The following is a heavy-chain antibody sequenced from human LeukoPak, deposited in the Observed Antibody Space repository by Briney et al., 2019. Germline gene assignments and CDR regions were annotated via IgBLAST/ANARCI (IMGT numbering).Heavy chain of an antibody. CDR1: GGSISSYY. CDR2: IYYSGST. Sequence: TSSETLSLTCTVSGGSISSYYWSWIRQPPGKGLEWIGYIYYSGSTNYNPSLKSRVTISVDTSKNQFSLMLSSVTAADTAVYYCARDPGSSSWVPRYYYMDVWGKGTTVTVSS. CDR3: ARDPGSSSWVPRYYYMDV. D-gene: IGHD6-13*01. V-gene: IGHV4-59*01. J-gene: IGHJ6*03.